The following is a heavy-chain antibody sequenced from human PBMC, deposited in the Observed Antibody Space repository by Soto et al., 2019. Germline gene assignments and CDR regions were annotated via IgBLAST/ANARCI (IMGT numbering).Heavy chain of an antibody. Sequence: GGSLRLPCAASGFTFSGYGMHWVRQAPGKGLEWVAVISYDGSNKYYADSVKGRFTISRDNSKNTLYLQMNSLRAEDTAVYYCGKEGLCSSGVYFDYWCQGTLVTVSS. CDR1: GFTFSGYG. CDR3: GKEGLCSSGVYFDY. CDR2: ISYDGSNK. V-gene: IGHV3-30*18. D-gene: IGHD6-6*01. J-gene: IGHJ4*02.